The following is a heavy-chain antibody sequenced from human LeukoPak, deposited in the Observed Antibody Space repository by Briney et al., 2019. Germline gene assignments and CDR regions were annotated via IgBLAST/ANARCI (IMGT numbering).Heavy chain of an antibody. J-gene: IGHJ1*01. CDR2: INSDGSST. Sequence: PGESLKISCKGSGYSFTSYWMHWVRQAPGKGLVWVSRINSDGSSTNYADSVKGRFTISRDNAKNTLYLQMNSLRAEDTAVYYCARVPRTVVGTKDAKYFQHWGQGTLVTVSS. V-gene: IGHV3-74*01. CDR1: GYSFTSYW. CDR3: ARVPRTVVGTKDAKYFQH. D-gene: IGHD6-19*01.